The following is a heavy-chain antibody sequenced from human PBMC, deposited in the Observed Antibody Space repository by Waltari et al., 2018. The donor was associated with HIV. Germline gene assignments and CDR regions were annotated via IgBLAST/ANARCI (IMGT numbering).Heavy chain of an antibody. CDR1: GFPPRNYA. J-gene: IGHJ4*02. V-gene: IGHV3-30*01. D-gene: IGHD4-17*01. CDR2: ISHDGSND. Sequence: QGQLVESGGALVQPGKSLRLSCSASGFPPRNYAMHWVRQAPGKGLEWVSVISHDGSNDKYGDSVKGRFTISRDNSKNTLYLEMNTLRAEDTAVYYCARVGYGDYLEYWGQGTLVIVSS. CDR3: ARVGYGDYLEY.